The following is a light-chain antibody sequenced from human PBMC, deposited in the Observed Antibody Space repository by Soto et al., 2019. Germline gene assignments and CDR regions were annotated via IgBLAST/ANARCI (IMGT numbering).Light chain of an antibody. CDR1: SSNIGGAYD. J-gene: IGLJ1*01. CDR3: QSYDSSLNGYV. Sequence: QSLLTQPPSVSGAPGQRVTISCTGSSSNIGGAYDVHRYQQLPGTAPKLLIYADKYRPSGVPDRFSGSKSGTSASLAITGLQAEDEADYYCQSYDSSLNGYVFGTGTQLTVL. CDR2: ADK. V-gene: IGLV1-40*01.